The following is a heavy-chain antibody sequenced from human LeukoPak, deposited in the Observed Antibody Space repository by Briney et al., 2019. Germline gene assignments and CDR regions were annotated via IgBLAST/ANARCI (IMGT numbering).Heavy chain of an antibody. V-gene: IGHV4-34*01. J-gene: IGHJ4*02. CDR1: GGSFSGYY. Sequence: SETLSLTCAVYGGSFSGYYWSWIRQPPGKGLEWIGEINHSGSTNYNPSLKSRVTISVDTSKNQFSLKLCSVTAADTAVYYCAIQGQQLVFVDYWGQGTLVTVSS. CDR3: AIQGQQLVFVDY. CDR2: INHSGST. D-gene: IGHD6-13*01.